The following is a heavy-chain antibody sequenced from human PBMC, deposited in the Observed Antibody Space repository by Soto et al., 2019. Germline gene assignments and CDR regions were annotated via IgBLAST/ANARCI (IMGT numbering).Heavy chain of an antibody. CDR3: ARLTKTGSSYYYYYGMDV. CDR2: IYYSGST. V-gene: IGHV4-39*01. J-gene: IGHJ6*02. CDR1: GGSISSSSYY. D-gene: IGHD3-9*01. Sequence: SETLSLTCTVSGGSISSSSYYWGWIRQPPGKGLEWIGSIYYSGSTYYNPSLKSRVTISVDTSKNQFSLKLSSVTAADTAVYYCARLTKTGSSYYYYYGMDVWGQGTTVTVAS.